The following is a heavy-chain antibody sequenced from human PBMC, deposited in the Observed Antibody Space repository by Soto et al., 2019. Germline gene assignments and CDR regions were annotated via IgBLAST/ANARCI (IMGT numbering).Heavy chain of an antibody. CDR2: INPSGGST. V-gene: IGHV1-46*01. D-gene: IGHD5-12*01. Sequence: QVQLVQSGAEVKKPGASVKVSCKASGYTFTSYYIHWVRQAPGQGLEWMGIINPSGGSTRYAQKFQGRVTMTGDTSTSTVYMVLSSLRSEDTAVYYCARVRDGYIPFYYGMDVWGQGTTVTVSS. CDR3: ARVRDGYIPFYYGMDV. CDR1: GYTFTSYY. J-gene: IGHJ6*02.